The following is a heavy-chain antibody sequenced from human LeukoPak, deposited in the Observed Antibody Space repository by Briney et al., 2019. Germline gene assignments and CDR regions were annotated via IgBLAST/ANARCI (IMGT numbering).Heavy chain of an antibody. Sequence: PSETLSLTCSVSGDSISSDYWSWIRQLAGKGLEWIGRIYTTGSTNYNPSPKSRVTMSVDMSKNQFSLKRSSVTAADTAVYYCASASGYWGQGTLVTVSS. CDR1: GDSISSDY. V-gene: IGHV4-4*07. D-gene: IGHD6-19*01. CDR2: IYTTGST. J-gene: IGHJ4*02. CDR3: ASASGY.